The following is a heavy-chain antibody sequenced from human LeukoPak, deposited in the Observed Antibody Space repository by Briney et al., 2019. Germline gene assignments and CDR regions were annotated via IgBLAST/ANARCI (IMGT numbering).Heavy chain of an antibody. Sequence: GGSLRLSCAASGFTFSDYYMSWIRQVPGKGLEYISYISNGGSTVQYTDSVKGRFTTSRDDAQNSLYLEMDSLRVEDTAVYYCARRRDFRYFGEYDAFEIWGQGTMITVSS. V-gene: IGHV3-11*01. J-gene: IGHJ3*02. CDR2: ISNGGSTV. CDR3: ARRRDFRYFGEYDAFEI. CDR1: GFTFSDYY. D-gene: IGHD3-10*01.